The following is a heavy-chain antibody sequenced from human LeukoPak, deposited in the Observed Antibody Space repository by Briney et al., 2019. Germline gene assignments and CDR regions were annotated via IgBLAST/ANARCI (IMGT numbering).Heavy chain of an antibody. CDR1: GGSFSGYY. D-gene: IGHD7-27*01. V-gene: IGHV4-34*01. Sequence: SETLSLTCAVYGGSFSGYYWSWIRQPPGKGLEWIGEINHSGSTNYNPSLKSRVTTSVDTSKNQFSLKLSSVTAADTAVYYCATWGLFDYWGQGTLVTVSS. CDR2: INHSGST. J-gene: IGHJ4*02. CDR3: ATWGLFDY.